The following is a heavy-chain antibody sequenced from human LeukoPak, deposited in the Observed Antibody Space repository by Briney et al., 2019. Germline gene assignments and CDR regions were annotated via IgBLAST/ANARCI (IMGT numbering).Heavy chain of an antibody. CDR1: GFTFSSYA. CDR2: ISGSGGST. V-gene: IGHV3-23*01. J-gene: IGHJ5*02. Sequence: GGSLRLSCAASGFTFSSYAMSWVRQAPGKRLEWVSAISGSGGSTYYADSVKGRFTSSRDNSENTLYLQMNSLRAEDTAVYYCAKDRTGTTGADWFDPWGQGTLVTVSS. CDR3: AKDRTGTTGADWFDP. D-gene: IGHD1-1*01.